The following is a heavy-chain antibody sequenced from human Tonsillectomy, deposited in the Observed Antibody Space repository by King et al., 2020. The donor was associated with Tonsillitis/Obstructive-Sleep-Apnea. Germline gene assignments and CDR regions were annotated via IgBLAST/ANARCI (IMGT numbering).Heavy chain of an antibody. CDR2: IYYSGST. CDR1: GGSISSYY. Sequence: VQLQESGPGLVKPSETLSLTCTVSGGSISSYYWSWIRQPPGKGLEWIGYIYYSGSTNYTPSLKSRVTISVDTSKNQFSLKLSSVTAADTAVYYCATGGESSYYDFWSGWRPSLGFDYWGQGTLVTVSS. D-gene: IGHD3-3*01. V-gene: IGHV4-59*08. J-gene: IGHJ4*02. CDR3: ATGGESSYYDFWSGWRPSLGFDY.